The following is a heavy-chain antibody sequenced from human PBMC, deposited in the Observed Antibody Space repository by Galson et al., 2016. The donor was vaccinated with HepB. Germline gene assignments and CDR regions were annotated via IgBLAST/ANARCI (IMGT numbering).Heavy chain of an antibody. D-gene: IGHD1-26*01. CDR1: GGTFSSYT. Sequence: SVKVSCKASGGTFSSYTFSWVRQAPGQGLEWMGGIIPVLGVATYAQRFQGRVTITADRSTSTAYMELRNLISEDTDIYDCARDRREDNYYGMDDWGKGTTVTVSS. CDR2: IIPVLGVA. J-gene: IGHJ6*04. V-gene: IGHV1-69*10. CDR3: ARDRREDNYYGMDD.